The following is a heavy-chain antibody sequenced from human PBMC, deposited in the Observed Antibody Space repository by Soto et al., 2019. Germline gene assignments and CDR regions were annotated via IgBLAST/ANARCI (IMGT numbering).Heavy chain of an antibody. Sequence: SQTLSLTCAISGDSVSSNSAAWNWIRQSPSRGLEWLGRTYYRSKWYNDYAVSVKSRITINPDTSKNQFSLQLNSVTPEDTAVYYCARDRSGIAVAGTQTSYYYYGMDVWGQGTTVTVSS. J-gene: IGHJ6*02. CDR1: GDSVSSNSAA. CDR2: TYYRSKWYN. D-gene: IGHD6-19*01. V-gene: IGHV6-1*01. CDR3: ARDRSGIAVAGTQTSYYYYGMDV.